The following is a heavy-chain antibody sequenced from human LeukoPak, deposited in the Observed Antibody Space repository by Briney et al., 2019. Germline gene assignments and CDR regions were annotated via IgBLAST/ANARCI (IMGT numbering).Heavy chain of an antibody. CDR2: ISSSSSYI. CDR1: GFTFSSYS. V-gene: IGHV3-21*01. CDR3: ATMGPIVVVPAASQVYHNWFDP. Sequence: GGSLRLSCAASGFTFSSYSMNWVRQAPGKGLKWVSSISSSSSYIYYADSAKGRFPISRDNAKNSLYLQMNSLRAEDTAVYYCATMGPIVVVPAASQVYHNWFDPWGQGTLVTVSS. D-gene: IGHD2-2*01. J-gene: IGHJ5*02.